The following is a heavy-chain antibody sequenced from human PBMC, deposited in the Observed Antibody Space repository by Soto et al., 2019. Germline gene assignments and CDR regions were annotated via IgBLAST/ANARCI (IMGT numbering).Heavy chain of an antibody. CDR2: IFYTGTT. CDR3: ARVKATRYRHYYFDY. V-gene: IGHV4-30-4*01. D-gene: IGHD5-12*01. CDR1: GGTTNRGDYF. Sequence: SETLSLTCSVSGGTTNRGDYFWSWIRQPPGKGLEWIGSIFYTGTTYYSSSLKTRASMSMATSKNQFSRRLRSLTAADTAVYFCARVKATRYRHYYFDYWGQGTPVTVSS. J-gene: IGHJ4*02.